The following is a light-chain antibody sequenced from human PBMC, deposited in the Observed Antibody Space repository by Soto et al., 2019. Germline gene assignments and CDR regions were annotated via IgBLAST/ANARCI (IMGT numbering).Light chain of an antibody. Sequence: DVVMIQSPLSLPVTRGQPGSISCRSNQSRVHSDGIAYFSWFQQRTGRSQRRLTYKVSNRHSGVPARFSGSGSGTDFALKISRVEAEDVRVYYCMQGTHRPITFGQGTHWRL. CDR3: MQGTHRPIT. CDR2: KVS. CDR1: QSRVHSDGIAY. V-gene: IGKV2-30*02. J-gene: IGKJ5*01.